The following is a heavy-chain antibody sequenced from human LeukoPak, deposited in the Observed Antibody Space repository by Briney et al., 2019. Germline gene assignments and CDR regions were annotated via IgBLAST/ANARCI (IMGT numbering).Heavy chain of an antibody. D-gene: IGHD3-9*01. J-gene: IGHJ4*02. CDR3: AHSTAHMTGFDY. Sequence: SGPTLVNPTQTLTLTCTFSGFSLSTNGVNVGWIRQPPGKALEWLALIYWDDDKRYSPSLKSRLTITKDTSKNQVVLTMTNMDPVDTATYYSAHSTAHMTGFDYWGQGTLVTVSS. V-gene: IGHV2-5*02. CDR2: IYWDDDK. CDR1: GFSLSTNGVN.